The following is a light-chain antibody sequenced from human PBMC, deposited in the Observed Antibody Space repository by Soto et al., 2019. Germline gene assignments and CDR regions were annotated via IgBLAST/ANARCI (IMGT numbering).Light chain of an antibody. Sequence: EIVLTQSPGTLSLSPGERATLSCRASQSVSSYYLAWYQQKPGQAPRLLIYAASSRATGIQDRFSGGGSGTDFTLTIRRLEPEDFAVYYCKQYGSSPATFGQGTKVDVK. CDR1: QSVSSYY. V-gene: IGKV3-20*01. CDR3: KQYGSSPAT. CDR2: AAS. J-gene: IGKJ1*01.